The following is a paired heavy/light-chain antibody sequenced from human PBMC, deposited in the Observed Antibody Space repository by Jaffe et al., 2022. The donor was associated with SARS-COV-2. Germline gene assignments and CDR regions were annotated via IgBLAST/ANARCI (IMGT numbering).Light chain of an antibody. J-gene: IGKJ4*01. V-gene: IGKV1-39*01. Sequence: DIQMTQSPSSLSASVGDRVTITCRASQSISSYLNWYQQKPGKAPKLLIYAASSLQSGVPSRFSGSGSGTDFTLTISSLQPEDFATYYCQQSYSTLITFGGGTKVEIK. CDR3: QQSYSTLIT. CDR2: AAS. CDR1: QSISSY.
Heavy chain of an antibody. Sequence: QVQLVQSGAEVKKPGSSVKVSCKASGGTFSSYAISWVRQAPGQGLEWMGGIIPIFGTANYAQKFQGRVTITADESTSTAYMELSSLRSEDTAVYYCARVGVSMSGYDSSGYYFDYWGQGTLVTVSS. CDR2: IIPIFGTA. J-gene: IGHJ4*02. CDR1: GGTFSSYA. CDR3: ARVGVSMSGYDSSGYYFDY. V-gene: IGHV1-69*01. D-gene: IGHD3-22*01.